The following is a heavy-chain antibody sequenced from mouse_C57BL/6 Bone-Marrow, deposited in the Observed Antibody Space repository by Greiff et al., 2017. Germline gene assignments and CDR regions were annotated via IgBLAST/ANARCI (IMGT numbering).Heavy chain of an antibody. CDR3: TTPTVVSHGWYFDV. CDR1: GFNIKDAY. V-gene: IGHV14-4*01. CDR2: IDPENGDT. J-gene: IGHJ1*03. Sequence: VQLQQSGAELVRPGASVTLSCTASGFNIKDAYMHWVQQRPEQGLEWIGWIDPENGDTEYASQFQGQATITADTSSNTAYLQLSSLTSEDTAVYYCTTPTVVSHGWYFDVWGTGTTVTVSS. D-gene: IGHD1-1*01.